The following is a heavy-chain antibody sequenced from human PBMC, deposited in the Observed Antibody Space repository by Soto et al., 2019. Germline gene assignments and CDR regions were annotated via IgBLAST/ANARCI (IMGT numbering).Heavy chain of an antibody. CDR1: GYTFTSYY. J-gene: IGHJ4*02. D-gene: IGHD1-26*01. Sequence: ASVKVSCKASGYTFTSYYMHWVRQVPGQGLEWMGRINPIVGSTNYAQKFQGRVTITTDESTSTAYMELSSLRSEDTAVYYCARSVSGSYPFDYWGQRTLVTVSS. CDR2: INPIVGST. V-gene: IGHV1-46*01. CDR3: ARSVSGSYPFDY.